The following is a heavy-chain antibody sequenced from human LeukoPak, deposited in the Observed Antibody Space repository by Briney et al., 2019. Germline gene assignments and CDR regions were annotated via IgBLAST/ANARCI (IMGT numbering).Heavy chain of an antibody. V-gene: IGHV4-59*08. D-gene: IGHD5-12*01. CDR2: IYYSGAT. J-gene: IGHJ5*02. CDR1: GGSIISYY. Sequence: PSETLSLTCSVSGGSIISYYWSWIRQPPGGGLEWIGYIYYSGATNYNPSLKSRVVISVDTSTNQFSLKLSSVAAADTAVYYCARSGYSSPKNWFDHWGQGTLVTVSS. CDR3: ARSGYSSPKNWFDH.